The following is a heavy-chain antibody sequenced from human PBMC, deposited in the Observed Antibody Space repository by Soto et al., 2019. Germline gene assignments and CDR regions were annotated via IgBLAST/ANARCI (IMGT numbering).Heavy chain of an antibody. CDR3: ARGATVTQFDY. V-gene: IGHV4-61*01. CDR2: GSYSGTT. D-gene: IGHD4-17*01. CDR1: GVSVSSGSFY. Sequence: SETLFLTCTVSGVSVSSGSFYWAWIRQPPGKGLEWIGFGSYSGTTNYKPSLKSRVTISVDTSRSQISLKVSSLTAADTAVYYCARGATVTQFDYWGRGTLVTVSS. J-gene: IGHJ4*01.